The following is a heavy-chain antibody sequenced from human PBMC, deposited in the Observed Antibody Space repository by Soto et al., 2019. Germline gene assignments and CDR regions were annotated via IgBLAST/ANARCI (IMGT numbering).Heavy chain of an antibody. CDR2: IYYSGST. CDR3: ARGVYYYDSSGYYFDY. J-gene: IGHJ4*02. Sequence: QVQLQESGPGLVKPSQTLSLTCTVSGDSISSGGYYWSWIRQHPGKGLEWIGYIYYSGSTYYNPSPKRRVTISVDTSKNQFSLRLSSVTAADTAVYYCARGVYYYDSSGYYFDYWGQGTLVTVSS. V-gene: IGHV4-31*03. D-gene: IGHD3-22*01. CDR1: GDSISSGGYY.